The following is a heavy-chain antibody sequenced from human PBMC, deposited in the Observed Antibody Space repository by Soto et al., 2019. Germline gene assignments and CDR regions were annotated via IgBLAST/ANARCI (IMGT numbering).Heavy chain of an antibody. V-gene: IGHV3-23*01. CDR3: AKLTLVLALGFDY. CDR2: ISGSGDNT. D-gene: IGHD3-10*01. CDR1: GVTFSNYV. Sequence: EVHLLDSGGGLVQPGGTLRLSCAASGVTFSNYVMSWVRQAPGKGLEWVSSISGSGDNTYYADSVKGRFTISRDNSQNTLFLQMNSLRAEDTAVYYCAKLTLVLALGFDYWGKGTLVTVSS. J-gene: IGHJ4*02.